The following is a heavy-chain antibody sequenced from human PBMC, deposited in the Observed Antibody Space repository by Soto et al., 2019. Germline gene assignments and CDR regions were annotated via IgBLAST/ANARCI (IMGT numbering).Heavy chain of an antibody. Sequence: GESLKISCAASGFTFSSYGMHWVRQAPGKGLEWVAVIWYDGSNKYYADSVKGRFTISRDNSKNTLYLQMNSLRAEDTAVYYCARSNYDILTGYSNDYYFDYWGQGTLVTVSS. J-gene: IGHJ4*02. CDR1: GFTFSSYG. V-gene: IGHV3-33*01. CDR3: ARSNYDILTGYSNDYYFDY. D-gene: IGHD3-9*01. CDR2: IWYDGSNK.